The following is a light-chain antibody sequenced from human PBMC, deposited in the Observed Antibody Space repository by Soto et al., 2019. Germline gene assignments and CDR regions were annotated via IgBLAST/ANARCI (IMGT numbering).Light chain of an antibody. Sequence: DIHMTQSPSTLSASVGDRVTITCRASQSISSWLAWYQQKPGKAPKLLIYKASSLQIGVPSRFSGSGSGTKFTLTIASLQPDDFATYYCQQYETFSGTFGPGTKVDI. CDR3: QQYETFSGT. CDR1: QSISSW. CDR2: KAS. V-gene: IGKV1-5*03. J-gene: IGKJ1*01.